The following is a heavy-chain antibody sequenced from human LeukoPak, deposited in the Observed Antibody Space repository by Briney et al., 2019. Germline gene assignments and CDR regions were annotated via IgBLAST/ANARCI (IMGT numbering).Heavy chain of an antibody. V-gene: IGHV3-7*01. CDR2: IRQDGGDK. CDR3: ARYSGGPGDPGGFDS. Sequence: GGSLRLSCAASGFTFSSYWMSWVRQAPGKGLEWLANIRQDGGDKHYVDSMKGRFTISRDNAKNSVYLQMNSLRVEDTARYYCARYSGGPGDPGGFDSWGQGTLVTVSS. J-gene: IGHJ4*02. D-gene: IGHD2-21*01. CDR1: GFTFSSYW.